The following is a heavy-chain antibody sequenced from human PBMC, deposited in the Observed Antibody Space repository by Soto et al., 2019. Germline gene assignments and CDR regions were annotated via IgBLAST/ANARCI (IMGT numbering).Heavy chain of an antibody. Sequence: PSETLSLTCAVCGGSFSGYYWSWIRQPPGKGLEWIGEINHSGSTNYNPSLKSRVTISVDTSKNQFSLKLSSVTAADTAVHYCASISTEEDYYGMDVWGQGTTVTVSS. V-gene: IGHV4-34*01. CDR3: ASISTEEDYYGMDV. CDR1: GGSFSGYY. J-gene: IGHJ6*02. CDR2: INHSGST.